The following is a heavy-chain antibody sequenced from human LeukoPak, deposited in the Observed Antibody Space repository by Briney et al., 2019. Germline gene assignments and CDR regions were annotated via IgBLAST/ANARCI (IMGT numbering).Heavy chain of an antibody. J-gene: IGHJ4*02. Sequence: GGSLRLSCAASGFTFSSYSMNWVRQAPGKGLEWVSSISSSSSYIYYADSVKGRFTISRDNAKNSLYLQMNSLRAEDTAVYYCAGGAAAGKVDYWGQGTLVTVSS. CDR1: GFTFSSYS. CDR3: AGGAAAGKVDY. CDR2: ISSSSSYI. D-gene: IGHD6-13*01. V-gene: IGHV3-21*01.